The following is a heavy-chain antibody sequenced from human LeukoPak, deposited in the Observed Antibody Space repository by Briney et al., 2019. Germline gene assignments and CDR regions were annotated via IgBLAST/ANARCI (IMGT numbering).Heavy chain of an antibody. J-gene: IGHJ4*02. CDR3: ARERWFGDSAFDY. V-gene: IGHV3-30*03. Sequence: GGSLRLSCAASGFTFSSYGMHWVRQAPGKGLEWVAVISYDGSNKYYADSVKGRFTISRDNSKNTLYLQMNSLRAEDTAVYYCARERWFGDSAFDYWGQGTLVTVSS. D-gene: IGHD3-10*01. CDR2: ISYDGSNK. CDR1: GFTFSSYG.